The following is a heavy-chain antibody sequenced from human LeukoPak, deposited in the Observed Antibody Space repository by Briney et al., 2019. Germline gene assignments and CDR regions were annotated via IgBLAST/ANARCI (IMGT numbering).Heavy chain of an antibody. CDR3: VRDPNYYDSSGPIWGYAFDI. V-gene: IGHV4-38-2*02. J-gene: IGHJ3*02. Sequence: SETLSLTCTVSGLSITNGYYWGWIRQPPGKGLEWIASIYHGGTSYYKLSLKSRATISVDTSKNQFSLKLNSVTAADTAVYYCVRDPNYYDSSGPIWGYAFDIWGQGTMVTVSS. CDR2: IYHGGTS. D-gene: IGHD3-22*01. CDR1: GLSITNGYY.